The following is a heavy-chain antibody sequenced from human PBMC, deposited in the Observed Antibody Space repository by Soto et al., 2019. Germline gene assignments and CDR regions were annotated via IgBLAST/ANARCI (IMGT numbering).Heavy chain of an antibody. J-gene: IGHJ4*02. D-gene: IGHD2-15*01. CDR1: GFTFSSYA. CDR2: ISGSGGST. CDR3: AKQYCSGRTCYGYFDY. Sequence: GGSLRLSCAASGFTFSSYAMSWVRQAPGKGLEWVSAISGSGGSTYYADSVKGRFTISRDNSKNTLYLQMNSLRAEDTAVYYCAKQYCSGRTCYGYFDYWGQGTLVTVSS. V-gene: IGHV3-23*01.